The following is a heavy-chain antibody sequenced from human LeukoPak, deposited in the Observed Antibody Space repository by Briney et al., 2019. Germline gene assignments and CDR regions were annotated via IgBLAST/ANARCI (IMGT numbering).Heavy chain of an antibody. V-gene: IGHV4-59*01. J-gene: IGHJ3*02. D-gene: IGHD3-22*01. Sequence: SETLSLTYAVSGGSISSYYWSWIRQPPGKGLEWIGYIYYSGSTNYNPSLKSRVTISVDTSKNQFSLKLSSVSAADTAVYYCAREGVRVYDSSGFDAFDIWGQGTMVTVSS. CDR2: IYYSGST. CDR1: GGSISSYY. CDR3: AREGVRVYDSSGFDAFDI.